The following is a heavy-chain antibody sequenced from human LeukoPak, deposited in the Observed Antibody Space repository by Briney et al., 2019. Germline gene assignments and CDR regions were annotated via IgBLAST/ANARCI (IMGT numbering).Heavy chain of an antibody. V-gene: IGHV3-66*02. CDR1: GFTVSSNY. J-gene: IGHJ6*03. CDR2: IYSGGST. CDR3: AGKVGATTDYYYYMDV. D-gene: IGHD1-26*01. Sequence: GGSLRLSCAASGFTVSSNYMSWVRQAPGKGLEWVSVIYSGGSTYYADSVKGRFTISRDNSKNTLYLQMNSLRAEDTAVYYCAGKVGATTDYYYYMDVWGKGTTVTVSS.